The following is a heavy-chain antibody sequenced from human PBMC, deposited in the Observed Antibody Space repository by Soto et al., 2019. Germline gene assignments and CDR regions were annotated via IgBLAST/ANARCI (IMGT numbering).Heavy chain of an antibody. CDR1: GDTFTSYS. CDR2: INAGNGNT. CDR3: ARTGPNILLRRGIWFGL. V-gene: IGHV1-3*01. J-gene: IGHJ5*02. D-gene: IGHD2-8*01. Sequence: ASVKLSSKASGDTFTSYSRHWLCQDTGQRLEWMGWINAGNGNTKYSQKFQGRVTITRDTSASTAYVELSSLRSEDTAVYYCARTGPNILLRRGIWFGLWGERILVTVSS.